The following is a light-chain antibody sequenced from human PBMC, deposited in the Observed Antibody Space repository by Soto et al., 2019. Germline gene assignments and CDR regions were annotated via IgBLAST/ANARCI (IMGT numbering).Light chain of an antibody. CDR3: QQYGSSPPLS. CDR2: GAS. CDR1: QSVSSSD. J-gene: IGKJ4*01. V-gene: IGKV3-20*01. Sequence: EIVLTQSPGTLSLSPGERATLSCRASQSVSSSDLAWYQQNPGQAPRLLIYGASSRATGIPDRFSGSGSGTDFTLTISRLEPEDFAVYYCQQYGSSPPLSFGGGTKVDIK.